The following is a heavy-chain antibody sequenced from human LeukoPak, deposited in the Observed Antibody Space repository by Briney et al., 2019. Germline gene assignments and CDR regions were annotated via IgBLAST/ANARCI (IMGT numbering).Heavy chain of an antibody. J-gene: IGHJ5*02. V-gene: IGHV4-34*01. CDR3: ARVKSQWFGEFYPNWFDP. Sequence: PSETLSLTCAVYGGSFSGYYWSWIRQPPGKGLEWIGEINHSGSTNYNPSLKSRVTISVDTSKNQFSLKLSSVTAADTAVYYCARVKSQWFGEFYPNWFDPWGQGTLVTVSS. D-gene: IGHD3-10*01. CDR1: GGSFSGYY. CDR2: INHSGST.